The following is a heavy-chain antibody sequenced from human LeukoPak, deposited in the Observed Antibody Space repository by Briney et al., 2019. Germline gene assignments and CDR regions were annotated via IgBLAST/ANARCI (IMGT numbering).Heavy chain of an antibody. V-gene: IGHV4-4*07. J-gene: IGHJ6*03. CDR3: ARVGRDRDYYYCCMDV. CDR1: GGSISSYY. Sequence: SDTLSPTCTVSGGSISSYYWSWIRQPAGKGLEWIGRIYTSGGTNYNPALKSRVNMSADTSKNQLSLKLSSVTAADTAVYYCARVGRDRDYYYCCMDVWGKGTTVTVSS. CDR2: IYTSGGT.